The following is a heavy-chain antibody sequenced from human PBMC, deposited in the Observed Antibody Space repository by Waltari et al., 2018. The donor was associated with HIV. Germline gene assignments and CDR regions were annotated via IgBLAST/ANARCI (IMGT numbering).Heavy chain of an antibody. D-gene: IGHD3-22*01. J-gene: IGHJ3*02. CDR2: INHSRST. V-gene: IGHV4-34*01. CDR1: GGSFSDYC. CDR3: ARRYYDSSGYFQSSGFNI. Sequence: QVQLQQWGAGLLTPSETLSLPCAVYGGSFSDYCWSCIRQPPGNGLEWIGEINHSRSTNYNPSLKSRVTMSVDTSKNQFSLKLSSVTAADTAVYYCARRYYDSSGYFQSSGFNIWGQGTMVTVSS.